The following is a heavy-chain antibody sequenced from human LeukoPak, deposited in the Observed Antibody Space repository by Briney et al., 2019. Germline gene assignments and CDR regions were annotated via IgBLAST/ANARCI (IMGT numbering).Heavy chain of an antibody. Sequence: SETLSLTCPVSGGSISSYYWSWIRQPAGKGLEWIGRIYTSGSTNYNPCLKSRVTMSVDTSKNQFSLKLRSVTAADTAVYYCAREFRDCSSTSCYSWFDPWGQGTLVTVSS. D-gene: IGHD2-2*02. CDR1: GGSISSYY. CDR2: IYTSGST. V-gene: IGHV4-4*07. J-gene: IGHJ5*02. CDR3: AREFRDCSSTSCYSWFDP.